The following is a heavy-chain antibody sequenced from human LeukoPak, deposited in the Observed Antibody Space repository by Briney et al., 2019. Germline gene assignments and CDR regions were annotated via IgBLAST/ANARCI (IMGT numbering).Heavy chain of an antibody. CDR3: AKASTYYYGSGSSYYAY. CDR1: GFTFSSYA. J-gene: IGHJ4*02. V-gene: IGHV3-23*01. CDR2: ISGIGVIT. Sequence: GGSLRLSCAASGFTFSSYAMSWVRQAPGKGLEWVSYISGIGVITYYADSVKGRFTISRDNSMNTLYLQMNSLRAEDTAVYYCAKASTYYYGSGSSYYAYWGQGTLVTVSS. D-gene: IGHD3-10*01.